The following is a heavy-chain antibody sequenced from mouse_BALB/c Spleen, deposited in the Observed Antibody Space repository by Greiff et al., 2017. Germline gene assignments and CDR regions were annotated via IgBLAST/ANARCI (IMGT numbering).Heavy chain of an antibody. V-gene: IGHV2-3*01. Sequence: QVQLQQSGPGLVAPSQSLSITCTVSGFSLTSYGVSWVRQPPGKGLEWLGVIWGDGSTNYHSALISRLSISKDNSKSQVFLKLNSRQTDDTATYYCAKRGGTYYRYDADYFDYWGQGTTLTVSS. CDR1: GFSLTSYG. D-gene: IGHD2-14*01. CDR2: IWGDGST. CDR3: AKRGGTYYRYDADYFDY. J-gene: IGHJ2*01.